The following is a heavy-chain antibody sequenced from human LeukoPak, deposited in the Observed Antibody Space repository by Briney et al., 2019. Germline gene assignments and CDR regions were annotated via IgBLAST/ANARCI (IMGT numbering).Heavy chain of an antibody. Sequence: PGRSLRLSCAASGFTFSSYGMHWVRQAPGKGLEWVAVIWYDGSNKYYADSVKGRFTISKDNSKNTLYLQMNSLRAEDTAVYYCAKDLRSGYSPYGMDVWGKGTTVTVSS. V-gene: IGHV3-33*06. CDR3: AKDLRSGYSPYGMDV. D-gene: IGHD5-18*01. J-gene: IGHJ6*04. CDR2: IWYDGSNK. CDR1: GFTFSSYG.